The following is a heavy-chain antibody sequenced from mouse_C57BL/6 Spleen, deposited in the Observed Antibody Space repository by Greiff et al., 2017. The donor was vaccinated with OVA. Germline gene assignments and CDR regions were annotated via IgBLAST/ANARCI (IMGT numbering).Heavy chain of an antibody. V-gene: IGHV1-7*01. CDR1: GYTFTSYW. Sequence: VQLQQSGAELAKPGASVKLSCKASGYTFTSYWMHWVKQRPGQGLEWIGYINPSSGYTKYNQKFKDKATLTVDQSSSTAYMRLSSLTYEDSAVYYCARSDEYEGVDYWGQGTTLTVSS. CDR3: ARSDEYEGVDY. J-gene: IGHJ2*01. D-gene: IGHD2-4*01. CDR2: INPSSGYT.